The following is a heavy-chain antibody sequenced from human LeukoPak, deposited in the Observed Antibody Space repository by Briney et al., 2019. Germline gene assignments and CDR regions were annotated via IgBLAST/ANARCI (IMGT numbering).Heavy chain of an antibody. CDR1: GFTFSSYW. CDR2: IKQDGSEK. J-gene: IGHJ4*02. D-gene: IGHD3-10*01. V-gene: IGHV3-7*04. CDR3: AGASGGERY. Sequence: GASLRLSCTVSGFTFSSYWMSWVRQAPGKGLEWVANIKQDGSEKFYVDSVKGRFTVSRDNAKNSLYLQMNDLRAEDTAVYYCAGASGGERYWGQGTLVTVSS.